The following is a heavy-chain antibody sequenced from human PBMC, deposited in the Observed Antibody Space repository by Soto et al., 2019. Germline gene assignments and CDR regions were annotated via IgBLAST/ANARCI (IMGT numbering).Heavy chain of an antibody. CDR3: ARVYYGGSGYGLQAFDI. V-gene: IGHV3-53*01. CDR1: GFTVSSNY. Sequence: GGSLRLSCAASGFTVSSNYMSWVRQAPGKGLEWVSVIYSGGSTYYADSVKGRFTISRDNSRNTLYLQMNSLRAEDTAVYYCARVYYGGSGYGLQAFDIWGQGTMVTVSS. D-gene: IGHD3-22*01. CDR2: IYSGGST. J-gene: IGHJ3*02.